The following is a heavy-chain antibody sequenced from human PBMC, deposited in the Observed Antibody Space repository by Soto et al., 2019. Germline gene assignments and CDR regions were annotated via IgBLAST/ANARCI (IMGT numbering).Heavy chain of an antibody. Sequence: QVQLQESGPGLVMPSETLSLTCTVSGDSITSGHWSWIRQPPGEGLEWIGYIFYTGSTNYNPSLMSRVTISVDTSSNQISLNLRSVTAADTAVFCCARFRGVTTGGLEAVDSWGQGTLVAVSS. J-gene: IGHJ4*02. V-gene: IGHV4-59*01. D-gene: IGHD4-17*01. CDR1: GDSITSGH. CDR2: IFYTGST. CDR3: ARFRGVTTGGLEAVDS.